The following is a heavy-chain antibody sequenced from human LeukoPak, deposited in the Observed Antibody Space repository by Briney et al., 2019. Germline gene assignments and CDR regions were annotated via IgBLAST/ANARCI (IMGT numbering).Heavy chain of an antibody. CDR3: AKGYYDSSGPFDY. J-gene: IGHJ4*02. V-gene: IGHV3-9*01. CDR1: GFTFDDYA. CDR2: ISWNSGSI. Sequence: PGRSPRLSCAASGFTFDDYAMHWVRQAPGKGLEWVSGISWNSGSIGYADSVKGRFTISRDNAKNSLYLQMNSLRAEDTALYYCAKGYYDSSGPFDYWGQGTLVTVSS. D-gene: IGHD3-22*01.